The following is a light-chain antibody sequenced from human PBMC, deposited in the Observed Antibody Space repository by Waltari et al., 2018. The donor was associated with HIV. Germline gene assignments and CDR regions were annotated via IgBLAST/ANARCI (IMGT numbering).Light chain of an antibody. Sequence: QSVLTQPPSASGTPGQRVTISCSGSSSNIGTNSVSWCQQLPGTTPKLLIYRSNQRPSGVPDRFSGSKSGTSGSLAISGLRSEDEADYYCAAWDDSLRGWVFGGGTKLTVL. CDR2: RSN. V-gene: IGLV1-47*01. CDR1: SSNIGTNS. CDR3: AAWDDSLRGWV. J-gene: IGLJ3*02.